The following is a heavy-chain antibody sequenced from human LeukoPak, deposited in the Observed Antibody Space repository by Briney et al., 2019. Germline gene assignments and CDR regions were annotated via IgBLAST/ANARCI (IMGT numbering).Heavy chain of an antibody. D-gene: IGHD6-13*01. CDR1: GFPLSSYW. CDR2: MKQDGSQK. Sequence: GGPLRLSCAASGFPLSSYWMSWVRQAPGKGLEWVANMKQDGSQKYYVDSVKGRFTISRDNAKNSLYLQMNSLRAEDTAVYYCARDQGSSWYDYWGQGTLVTVSS. J-gene: IGHJ4*02. CDR3: ARDQGSSWYDY. V-gene: IGHV3-7*04.